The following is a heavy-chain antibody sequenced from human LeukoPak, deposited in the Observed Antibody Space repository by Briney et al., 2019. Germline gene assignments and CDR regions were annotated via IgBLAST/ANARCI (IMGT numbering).Heavy chain of an antibody. Sequence: PSQTLSLTCTVSGGSISSGGYYWSWIRQHPGKGLEWIGYIYYSGSTYYNPSLKSRVTISVDTSKNQFSLKLSSVTAADTALYYCAKGSRHSSGWFFDYWGQGTLVTVSS. D-gene: IGHD6-19*01. J-gene: IGHJ4*02. CDR3: AKGSRHSSGWFFDY. CDR1: GGSISSGGYY. V-gene: IGHV4-31*03. CDR2: IYYSGST.